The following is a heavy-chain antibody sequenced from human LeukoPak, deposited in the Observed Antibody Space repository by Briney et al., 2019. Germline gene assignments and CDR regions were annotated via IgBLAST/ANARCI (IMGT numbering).Heavy chain of an antibody. CDR2: ISYDGSNK. D-gene: IGHD1-26*01. J-gene: IGHJ4*02. V-gene: IGHV3-30-3*01. CDR1: GFTFSSYA. CDR3: ARGLRSYPPPDY. Sequence: GGSLRLSCAASGFTFSSYAMHWVRQAPGKGLEWVAVISYDGSNKYYADSVKGRFTISRDNSKNTLYLQMNSLRAEDTAVYYCARGLRSYPPPDYWGQGTLVTVSS.